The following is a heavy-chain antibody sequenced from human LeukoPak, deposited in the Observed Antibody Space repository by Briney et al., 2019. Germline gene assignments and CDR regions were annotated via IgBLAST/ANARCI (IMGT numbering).Heavy chain of an antibody. J-gene: IGHJ6*03. CDR3: VWDVRLYYYYYMDV. CDR1: GFTVSSNY. V-gene: IGHV3-53*01. D-gene: IGHD1-26*01. CDR2: IYSGGST. Sequence: GGSLRLSCAASGFTVSSNYMSWVRQAPGKGLEWVSVIYSGGSTYYADSVKGRFTISRDNFKNTLYLQMNSLRAEDTAVYYCVWDVRLYYYYYMDVWGKGTTVTVSS.